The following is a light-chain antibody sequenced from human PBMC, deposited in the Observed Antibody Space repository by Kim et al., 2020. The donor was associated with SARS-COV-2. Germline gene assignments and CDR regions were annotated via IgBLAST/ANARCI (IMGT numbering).Light chain of an antibody. CDR3: QQLNSYPIT. Sequence: ASVGDRVTITCRASQDISSYVAWYQQKPGKAPKLLIYAVCTLQSGVPSRFSGSGSGTEFTLTISSLQPEDFATYYCQQLNSYPITFGQGTRLEIK. V-gene: IGKV1-9*01. CDR1: QDISSY. CDR2: AVC. J-gene: IGKJ5*01.